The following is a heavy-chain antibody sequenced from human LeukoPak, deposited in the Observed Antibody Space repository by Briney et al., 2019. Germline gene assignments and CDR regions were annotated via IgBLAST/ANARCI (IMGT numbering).Heavy chain of an antibody. D-gene: IGHD4-17*01. Sequence: ASVKVSCKASGFTFASSAMQWVRQARGQRHEWIGWIVVGSGNTNYAQRFQERVTITRDMSTSTAYMELSSLRSEDTAVYYCAAGNYGDYGWYFDLWGRGTLVADSS. CDR1: GFTFASSA. CDR2: IVVGSGNT. J-gene: IGHJ2*01. CDR3: AAGNYGDYGWYFDL. V-gene: IGHV1-58*02.